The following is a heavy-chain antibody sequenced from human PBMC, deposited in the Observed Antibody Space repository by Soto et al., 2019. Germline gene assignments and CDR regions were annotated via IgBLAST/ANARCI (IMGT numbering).Heavy chain of an antibody. V-gene: IGHV3-33*01. CDR3: ARDLHYWSLLIDH. CDR2: LWSNGIKT. Sequence: GGSLRLSCPASGFSLSRYGLHWVRQAPGKGLQWVAGLWSNGIKTSYTDSVKGRFTISRDTSKNMLYLQMNTLGAEDTAVYYCARDLHYWSLLIDHWGQGTLVTVSS. J-gene: IGHJ4*02. CDR1: GFSLSRYG. D-gene: IGHD2-8*02.